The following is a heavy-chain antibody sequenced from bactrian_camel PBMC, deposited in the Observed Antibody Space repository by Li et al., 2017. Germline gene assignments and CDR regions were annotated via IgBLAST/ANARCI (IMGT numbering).Heavy chain of an antibody. D-gene: IGHD2*01. CDR2: INTAGST. Sequence: VQLVESGGGSVQAGGSLRLSCAVSGDRTKTYCMGWFRQAPGKEREVVASINTAGSTNYADSVKGRFTVSEDNAKSTLFLQMNSLKPEDTAMYYCAADIASVVCNGDRWKWPMNFRYWGRGPRSPSP. CDR1: GDRTKTYC. V-gene: IGHV3S53*01. J-gene: IGHJ4*01.